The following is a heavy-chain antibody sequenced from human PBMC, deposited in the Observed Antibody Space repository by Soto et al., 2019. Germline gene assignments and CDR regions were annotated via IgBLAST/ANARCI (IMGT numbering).Heavy chain of an antibody. D-gene: IGHD3-22*01. Sequence: ASVKVSCKASGYTFTSYDINWVRQATGQGPEWMGWMNPNSGNTGYAQKFQGRVTMTRNTSISTAYMELSSLSAEDTAVYYCARGWVVTMRVVAQNAFDIWGQGTMVNVSS. CDR1: GYTFTSYD. V-gene: IGHV1-8*02. CDR2: MNPNSGNT. CDR3: ARGWVVTMRVVAQNAFDI. J-gene: IGHJ3*02.